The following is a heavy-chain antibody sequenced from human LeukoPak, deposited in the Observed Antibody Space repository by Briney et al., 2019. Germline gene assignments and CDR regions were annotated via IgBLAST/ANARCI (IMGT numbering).Heavy chain of an antibody. CDR2: IDWDDDK. D-gene: IGHD1-14*01. CDR1: GFSLSTSGMC. V-gene: IGHV2-70*11. CDR3: ARDNQGLGYYYYYGMDV. Sequence: SGPALVKPTQTLTLTCTFSGFSLSTSGMCVSWIRQPPGKALEWLARIDWDDDKYYSTSLKTRLTISKDTSKNQVVLTMTNMDPVDTATYYCARDNQGLGYYYYYGMDVWGQGTTVTVSS. J-gene: IGHJ6*02.